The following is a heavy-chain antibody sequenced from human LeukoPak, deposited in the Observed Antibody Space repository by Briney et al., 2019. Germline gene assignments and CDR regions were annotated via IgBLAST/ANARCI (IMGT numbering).Heavy chain of an antibody. J-gene: IGHJ4*02. Sequence: ASETLSLTCTVSGGSISSYYWSWIRQPAGKGLEWIGRIYTSGSTNYNPSLKSRVTISVDTSKNQFSLKLSSVTAADTAVYYCAAGSDNSLFDYWGQGTLVTVSS. CDR3: AAGSDNSLFDY. D-gene: IGHD3-10*01. CDR2: IYTSGST. CDR1: GGSISSYY. V-gene: IGHV4-4*07.